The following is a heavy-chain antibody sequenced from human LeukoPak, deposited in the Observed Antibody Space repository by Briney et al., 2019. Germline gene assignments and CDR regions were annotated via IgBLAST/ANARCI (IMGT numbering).Heavy chain of an antibody. CDR3: ARVVSAMPNWFDP. V-gene: IGHV4-34*01. CDR1: GGSFSGYY. J-gene: IGHJ5*02. CDR2: INHSGST. Sequence: SETLSLTCAVYGGSFSGYYWSWIRQPPGKGLEWIGEINHSGSTNYNPSLKSRVTISVDTSKNQFSLKLSSVTAADTAVYYCARVVSAMPNWFDPWGQGTLVTLSS. D-gene: IGHD2-2*01.